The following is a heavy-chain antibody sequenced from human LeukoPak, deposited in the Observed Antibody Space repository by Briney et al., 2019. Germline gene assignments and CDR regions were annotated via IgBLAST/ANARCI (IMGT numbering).Heavy chain of an antibody. J-gene: IGHJ5*02. Sequence: GGSLRLSFAASGFTFSSYSMNWVRQAPGKGLEWVSSISSSSSYIYYADSVKGRFTISRDNAKNSLYLQMNSLRAEDTAVYYCARVGYSSSWYWFDPWGQGTLVTVSS. V-gene: IGHV3-21*01. CDR3: ARVGYSSSWYWFDP. CDR2: ISSSSSYI. CDR1: GFTFSSYS. D-gene: IGHD6-13*01.